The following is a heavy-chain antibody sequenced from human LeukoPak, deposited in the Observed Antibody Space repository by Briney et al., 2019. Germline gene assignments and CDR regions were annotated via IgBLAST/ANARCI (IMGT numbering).Heavy chain of an antibody. CDR1: GGSFSGYY. CDR3: ARGTYRLRSADCSSTSCRSRTYYYYGMDV. Sequence: SETLSLTCAVYGGSFSGYYWSWIRQPPGKGLEWIGEINHSGSTNYNPSLKSRVTISVDTSKNQFSLKLSSVTAADTAVYYCARGTYRLRSADCSSTSCRSRTYYYYGMDVWGQGTTVTVSS. CDR2: INHSGST. V-gene: IGHV4-34*01. J-gene: IGHJ6*02. D-gene: IGHD2-2*01.